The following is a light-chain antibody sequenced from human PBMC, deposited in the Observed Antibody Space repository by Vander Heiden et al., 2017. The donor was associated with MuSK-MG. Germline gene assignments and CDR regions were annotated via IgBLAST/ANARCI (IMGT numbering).Light chain of an antibody. CDR3: AGWDDALNGII. CDR1: SSNIGANT. CDR2: KNN. J-gene: IGLJ2*01. Sequence: QSVLTQPPPASGTPGQRVTISCSGSSSNIGANTIHWYQHLPGTAPKLLIYKNNQRPSGVPDRFSGSKSGTSASLAISGLRSEDEADYFCAGWDDALNGIIFGGGTRLTVL. V-gene: IGLV1-44*01.